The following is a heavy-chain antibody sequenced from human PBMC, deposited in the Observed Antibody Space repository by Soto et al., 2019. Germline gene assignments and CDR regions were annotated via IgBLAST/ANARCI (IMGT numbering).Heavy chain of an antibody. CDR1: GDSFKTSA. J-gene: IGHJ6*02. Sequence: QVQLVQSGAEVRKPGSSVKVSCKASGDSFKTSAISWVRQAPGQGLEWMGGIIPFFGQPNYAQRLPERVAXAXXXGXXTAYMALSKLRSHDSDVYAWSSCPWGITLADGMGDWGQGTPVTVSS. CDR2: IIPFFGQP. D-gene: IGHD1-26*01. CDR3: SSCPWGITLADGMGD. V-gene: IGHV1-69*05.